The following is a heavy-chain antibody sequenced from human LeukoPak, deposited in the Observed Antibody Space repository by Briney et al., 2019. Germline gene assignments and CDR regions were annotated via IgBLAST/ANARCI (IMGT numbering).Heavy chain of an antibody. Sequence: PSETLSLTCAVSGYSISSGYYWGWIRQSPGKGLEWIGSTYHSGITYYKPSLKSRVSISVDTSKNQSSLNLSSVTAADTAVYYCARAAFHYYYYMDVWGKGTTVTVSS. CDR1: GYSISSGYY. D-gene: IGHD6-13*01. CDR3: ARAAFHYYYYMDV. V-gene: IGHV4-38-2*01. CDR2: TYHSGIT. J-gene: IGHJ6*03.